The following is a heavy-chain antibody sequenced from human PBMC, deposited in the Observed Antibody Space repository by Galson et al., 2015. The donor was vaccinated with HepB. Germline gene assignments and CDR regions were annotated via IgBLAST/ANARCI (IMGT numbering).Heavy chain of an antibody. CDR3: TSATYGDYARGGFDY. CDR1: GFTFSSYG. CDR2: ISYDGTYK. V-gene: IGHV3-30*03. J-gene: IGHJ4*02. D-gene: IGHD4-17*01. Sequence: SLRLSCAASGFTFSSYGMHWPRQALGKGLEWVAVISYDGTYKYYADSVKGRFTISRDNSKNTLYLQMNSLRVEDTAVYYCTSATYGDYARGGFDYWGQGTLVTVSS.